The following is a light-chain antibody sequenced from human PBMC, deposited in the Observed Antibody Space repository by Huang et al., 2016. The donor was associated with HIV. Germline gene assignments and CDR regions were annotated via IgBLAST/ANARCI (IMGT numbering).Light chain of an antibody. J-gene: IGKJ4*01. CDR1: ESVRGY. CDR2: DVS. CDR3: QQRNSWPPLT. Sequence: EIVLTQSPATLSLSPGERATLSCRASESVRGYLACYQQRPGQPPRLLIYDVSIRATGIPARFSFSGSGTDFTLSISNLEPEDFAIYYCQQRNSWPPLTFGGGTRVEIK. V-gene: IGKV3-11*01.